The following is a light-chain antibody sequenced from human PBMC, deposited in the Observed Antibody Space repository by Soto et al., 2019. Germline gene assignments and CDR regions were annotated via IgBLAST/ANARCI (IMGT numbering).Light chain of an antibody. CDR1: QTITNY. V-gene: IGKV1-39*01. J-gene: IGKJ3*01. Sequence: DIQMTQSPSSLSASVGDRVTITCRASQTITNYLNWYQHKPGKAPQLLIYAASSLQSGVPSRFSGSGSGTDCTLTISSLQPEDFATYFCQQSHITPFTFGPGTKVDIK. CDR2: AAS. CDR3: QQSHITPFT.